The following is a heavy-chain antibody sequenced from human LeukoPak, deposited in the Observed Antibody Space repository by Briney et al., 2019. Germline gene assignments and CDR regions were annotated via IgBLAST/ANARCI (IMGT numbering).Heavy chain of an antibody. CDR1: GGSISSGGYS. Sequence: PSETLSLTCAVSGGSISSGGYSWSWIRQPPGKGLEWIGYIYHSGSTYYNPSLKGRVTISVDRSKNQFSLKLSSVTAADTAVYYCARDGFAVGGAFDIWGQGTMVTVSS. CDR3: ARDGFAVGGAFDI. CDR2: IYHSGST. J-gene: IGHJ3*02. V-gene: IGHV4-30-2*01. D-gene: IGHD3-3*01.